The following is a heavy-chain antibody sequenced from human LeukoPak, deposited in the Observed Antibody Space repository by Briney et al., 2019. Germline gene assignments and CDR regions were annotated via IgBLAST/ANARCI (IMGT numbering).Heavy chain of an antibody. CDR3: AKDYCGGDCYSGWYFDL. V-gene: IGHV3-9*01. CDR2: VSYNSDTI. CDR1: GFTFDDYA. J-gene: IGHJ2*01. Sequence: GGSLRLSCAASGFTFDDYAMHWVRQAPGKGLEWVSGVSYNSDTIAYADSVKGRFTISRDNAKNSLYLQMNSLRAEDTALYYCAKDYCGGDCYSGWYFDLWGRGTLVTVSS. D-gene: IGHD2-21*02.